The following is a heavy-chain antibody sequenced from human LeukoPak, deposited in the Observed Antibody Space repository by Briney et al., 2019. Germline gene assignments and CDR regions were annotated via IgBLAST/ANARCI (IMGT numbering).Heavy chain of an antibody. CDR3: ARTLSSGYPDYFYYMDV. V-gene: IGHV4-59*01. CDR1: GGSISSYY. Sequence: PSETLSLTCTVSGGSISSYYWSWIRQPAGKGLEWIGYIYYSGTTKYNPSLKSRVSVSVDTSKNQFSLKLSSVTAADTAVYYCARTLSSGYPDYFYYMDVWGKGTTVTISS. D-gene: IGHD3-22*01. J-gene: IGHJ6*03. CDR2: IYYSGTT.